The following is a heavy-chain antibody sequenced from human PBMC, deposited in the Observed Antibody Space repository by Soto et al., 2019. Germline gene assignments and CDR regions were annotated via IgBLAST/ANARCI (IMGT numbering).Heavy chain of an antibody. CDR2: IYYSGST. Sequence: SETLSLTCTVSGGSISSYYWSWIRQPPGKGLEWIGYIYYSGSTNYNPSLKSRVTISVDTSKNQFSLKLSSVTAADTAVYYCERGGYYYDSSGPLGAFDIWGQGTTVTVSS. D-gene: IGHD3-22*01. V-gene: IGHV4-59*01. J-gene: IGHJ3*02. CDR3: ERGGYYYDSSGPLGAFDI. CDR1: GGSISSYY.